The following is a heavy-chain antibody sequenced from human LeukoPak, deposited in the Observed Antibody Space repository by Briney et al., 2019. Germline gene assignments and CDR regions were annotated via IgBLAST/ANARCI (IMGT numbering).Heavy chain of an antibody. D-gene: IGHD2-2*01. CDR3: ARDLEVVPAFSFDY. CDR1: GYTFTSYY. CDR2: INPSGGST. J-gene: IGHJ4*02. Sequence: GASVKLSCKASGYTFTSYYMHWVRQAPGQGLDWMGIINPSGGSTSYAQTFQGRVTMTRDTSTSTVYMELSSLRSEDTAVYYCARDLEVVPAFSFDYWGQGTLVTVSS. V-gene: IGHV1-46*01.